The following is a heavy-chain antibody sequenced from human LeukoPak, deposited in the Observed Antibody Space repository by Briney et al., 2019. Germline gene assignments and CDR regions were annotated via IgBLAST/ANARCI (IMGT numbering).Heavy chain of an antibody. CDR1: GFIFSNYA. CDR2: ISGGGGGT. CDR3: ARDYYDSSGKPFFDY. V-gene: IGHV3-23*01. D-gene: IGHD3-22*01. Sequence: GGSLRLSCAASGFIFSNYAMSWVRQAPGKGPEWVSGISGGGGGTYYADSVKGRFTISRDNAKNSLYLQMNSLRAEDTAVYYCARDYYDSSGKPFFDYWGQGTLVTVSS. J-gene: IGHJ4*02.